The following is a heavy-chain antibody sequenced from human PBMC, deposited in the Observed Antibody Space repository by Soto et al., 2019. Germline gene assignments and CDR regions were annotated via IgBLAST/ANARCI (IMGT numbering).Heavy chain of an antibody. V-gene: IGHV4-34*01. CDR2: INHSGFT. CDR1: GGSFTGYY. J-gene: IGHJ4*02. Sequence: QLQLHQSGAGLLKPSETLSLTCDVSGGSFTGYYWAWIRQPPGKGLEWIGEINHSGFTNYNPSLTGRVTISLDTSRSQFSLKLDSLTAADTAFYFCARGHGRFAHWGQGTPVTVSS. CDR3: ARGHGRFAH.